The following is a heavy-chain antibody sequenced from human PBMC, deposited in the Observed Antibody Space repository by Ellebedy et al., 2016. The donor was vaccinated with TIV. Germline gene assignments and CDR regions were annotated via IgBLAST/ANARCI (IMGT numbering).Heavy chain of an antibody. D-gene: IGHD5-12*01. Sequence: PGGSLRLSCVASGFTFSSYAMSWVRQAPGKGLEWVSTIRGSGGSTYYADSVKGRFTISRDNSKKMLYLQMNSLRDEDTAVYYCARFLVAVDAFDIWGQGTMVTVSS. J-gene: IGHJ3*02. V-gene: IGHV3-23*01. CDR2: IRGSGGST. CDR3: ARFLVAVDAFDI. CDR1: GFTFSSYA.